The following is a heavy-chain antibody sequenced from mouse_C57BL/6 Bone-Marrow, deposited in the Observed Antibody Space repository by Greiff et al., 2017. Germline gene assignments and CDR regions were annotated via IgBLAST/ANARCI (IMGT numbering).Heavy chain of an antibody. V-gene: IGHV14-2*01. CDR1: GFNIKDYY. J-gene: IGHJ3*01. CDR2: IDPEDGDT. D-gene: IGHD2-4*01. CDR3: ARSSYYDYDGAWCAD. Sequence: EVQLQQSVAELVKPGASVQLSCTASGFNIKDYYMHWVKQRTEQGLEWIGKIDPEDGDTQYAPKFPGKATVTADTSSNTASLQLSSLTSEDTAFYYCARSSYYDYDGAWCADWGQGTMVTVSA.